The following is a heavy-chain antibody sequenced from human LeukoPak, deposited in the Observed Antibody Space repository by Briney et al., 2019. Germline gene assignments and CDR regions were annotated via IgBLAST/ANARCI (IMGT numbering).Heavy chain of an antibody. CDR2: ISGSGGGT. CDR1: GFTFSSYA. CDR3: ASRAVGATRSYAFDI. J-gene: IGHJ3*02. D-gene: IGHD1-26*01. Sequence: PGGSLRLSCAASGFTFSSYAMSWVRQAPGKGLEWVSAISGSGGGTYYADSVKGRFTISRDNSKNTLYLQMNSLRAEDTAVYYCASRAVGATRSYAFDIWGQGTMVTVSS. V-gene: IGHV3-23*01.